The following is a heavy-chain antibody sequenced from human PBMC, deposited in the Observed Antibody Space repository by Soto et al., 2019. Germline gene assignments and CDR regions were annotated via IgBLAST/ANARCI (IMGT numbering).Heavy chain of an antibody. CDR1: RGAFGDYW. CDR2: INRDANDI. D-gene: IGHD5-18*01. J-gene: IGHJ5*01. Sequence: EVQLVESGGGLVQPGGSLRLSCEASRGAFGDYWMHWVRQAPGKGLVWVSRINRDANDIIYADSGKGRFTASRDTAKNMVFLQMNSLRVEDTAVYYCARDVTHTGFDSWGQGTVVTVSS. CDR3: ARDVTHTGFDS. V-gene: IGHV3-74*01.